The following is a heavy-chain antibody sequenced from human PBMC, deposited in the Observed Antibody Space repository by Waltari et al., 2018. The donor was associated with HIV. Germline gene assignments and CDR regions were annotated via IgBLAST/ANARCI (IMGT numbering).Heavy chain of an antibody. CDR2: FDPEDGET. CDR1: GHTPPALS. V-gene: IGHV1-24*01. J-gene: IGHJ3*02. D-gene: IGHD2-15*01. CDR3: AIAGSICSGGSCYPDAFDI. Sequence: QVQLVQSGAEVKKPGASVKVPCKVSGHTPPALSLHWARPPPGKGHEWIGGFDPEDGETIYAQKFQGRVTMTEDTSTDTAYMELSSLRSEDTAVYYCAIAGSICSGGSCYPDAFDIWGQGTMVTVSS.